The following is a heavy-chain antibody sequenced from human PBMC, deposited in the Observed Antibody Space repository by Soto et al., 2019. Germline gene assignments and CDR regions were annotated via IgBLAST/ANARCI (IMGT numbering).Heavy chain of an antibody. CDR1: GYTFTNYG. CDR3: ETRSPAFAY. V-gene: IGHV1-18*01. J-gene: IGHJ4*02. CDR2: ITTDKGKT. Sequence: QVQLVQSGPEVKKPGASVKVSCKTSGYTFTNYGISWVRQAPGQGLEWMGWITTDKGKTTYAQKFEGIVTMTTDTAMSTAYMELRSLRSDDTDMYYCETRSPAFAYLGQGTLVTVSS.